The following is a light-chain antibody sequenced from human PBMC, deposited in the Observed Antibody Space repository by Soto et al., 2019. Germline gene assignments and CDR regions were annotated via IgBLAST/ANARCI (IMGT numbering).Light chain of an antibody. Sequence: QSVLTQPPSASGTPGQTIAISCSGGSSKIGSHTVNWFQQLPGTAPRLLIYSNTQRPSGVPDRFSGFKSGTSASLAISGLQSEYEGYYYCATWDDSLNGVVFGGGTKLTVL. CDR3: ATWDDSLNGVV. CDR1: SSKIGSHT. V-gene: IGLV1-44*01. J-gene: IGLJ2*01. CDR2: SNT.